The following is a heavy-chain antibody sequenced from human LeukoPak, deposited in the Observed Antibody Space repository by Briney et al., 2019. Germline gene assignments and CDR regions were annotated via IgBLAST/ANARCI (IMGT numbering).Heavy chain of an antibody. Sequence: GGSLRLSCAASGFTFSSYWMSWVRQAPGKGLEWVANIKQDGSEKYYVDSVKGRFTMSRDNAKNSLYLQMDSLRAEDTAVYYCARLGEKADFDYWGQGTLVTVSS. D-gene: IGHD3-16*01. V-gene: IGHV3-7*01. CDR1: GFTFSSYW. J-gene: IGHJ4*02. CDR3: ARLGEKADFDY. CDR2: IKQDGSEK.